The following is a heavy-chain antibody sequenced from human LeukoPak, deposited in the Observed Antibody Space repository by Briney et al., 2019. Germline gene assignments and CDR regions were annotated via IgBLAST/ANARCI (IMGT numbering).Heavy chain of an antibody. J-gene: IGHJ4*02. CDR2: IYYTGST. Sequence: SETLSLTCTVSGGSISSYYWSWIRQTPGKGLEWIGTIYYTGSTNYNPSLKSRVTVSVDTSKNQFSLKLSSVTAADTAVYYCARHWYSRAAFDYWGQGTLVTVAS. CDR1: GGSISSYY. V-gene: IGHV4-59*08. CDR3: ARHWYSRAAFDY. D-gene: IGHD1-26*01.